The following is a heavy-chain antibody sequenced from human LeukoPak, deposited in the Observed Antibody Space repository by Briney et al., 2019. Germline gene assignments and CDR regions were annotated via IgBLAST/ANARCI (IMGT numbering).Heavy chain of an antibody. V-gene: IGHV4-39*07. D-gene: IGHD3-22*01. CDR1: GGSISSSSYY. CDR3: ARRRHYYDSSDH. Sequence: SETLSLTCTVSGGSISSSSYYWGWIRQPPGMGLEWIGSVYRSGSASYNPSLKSRVTISVDTSKNQFSLELSSVTAADTAVYYCARRRHYYDSSDHWGQGTLVTVSS. CDR2: VYRSGSA. J-gene: IGHJ4*02.